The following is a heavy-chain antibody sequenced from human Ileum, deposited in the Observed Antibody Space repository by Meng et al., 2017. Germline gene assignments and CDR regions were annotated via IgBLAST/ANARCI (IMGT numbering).Heavy chain of an antibody. Sequence: QVHLVQSGAEVKKPRASVMVSFKAFGYTFTSYGISWVRQAPGQGLEWMGGISVYNGNTNYAQKFQGRVTMTADTSTSTAYMELRSLRSDDTAVYYCARDYSGTSYRFSDYWGQGTLVTVSS. D-gene: IGHD1-26*01. J-gene: IGHJ4*02. CDR1: GYTFTSYG. V-gene: IGHV1-18*01. CDR3: ARDYSGTSYRFSDY. CDR2: ISVYNGNT.